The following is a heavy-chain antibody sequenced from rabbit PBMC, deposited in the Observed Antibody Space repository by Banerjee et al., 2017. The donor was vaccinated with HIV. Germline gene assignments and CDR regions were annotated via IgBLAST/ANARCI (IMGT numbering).Heavy chain of an antibody. Sequence: QEQLEESGGDLVKPGASLTLTCTASGFSLSISYYMCGVRQTPGKGLEWIACIDTYSVNTYYASWAKGRFTISKTSSTTVTLQMTSLTAADTATYFCAREGASFSGYSLWGQGTLVTVS. CDR2: IDTYSVNT. D-gene: IGHD1-1*01. CDR3: AREGASFSGYSL. V-gene: IGHV1S45*01. CDR1: GFSLSISYY. J-gene: IGHJ4*01.